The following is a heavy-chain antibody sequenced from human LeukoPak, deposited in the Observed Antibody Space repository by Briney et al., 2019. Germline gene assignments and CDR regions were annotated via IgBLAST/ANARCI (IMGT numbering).Heavy chain of an antibody. CDR2: IYYSGST. D-gene: IGHD6-19*01. V-gene: IGHV4-59*01. CDR3: ARVPRSLSSTGWSDY. J-gene: IGHJ4*02. Sequence: SETLSLTCSVSGGSISNSYWTWIRQPPGKGLESIGYIYYSGSTNYNPSLKSRVTISIDTSKNQFSLRLSSVTAADTAVYYCARVPRSLSSTGWSDYWGQGTLVTVCS. CDR1: GGSISNSY.